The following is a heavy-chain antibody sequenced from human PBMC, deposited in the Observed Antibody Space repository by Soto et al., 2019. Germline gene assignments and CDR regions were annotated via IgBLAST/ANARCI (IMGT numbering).Heavy chain of an antibody. J-gene: IGHJ6*02. CDR1: GFTFSSYG. CDR2: IWYDGSNK. D-gene: IGHD2-2*01. CDR3: ARGSYCSSTSCFDYYYGMDV. V-gene: IGHV3-33*01. Sequence: GGSLRLSCAASGFTFSSYGMHWVRQAPGKGLEWVAVIWYDGSNKYYADSVKGRFTISRDNSKNTLYLQMNSLRAEDTAVYYCARGSYCSSTSCFDYYYGMDVWGQGTTVTVSS.